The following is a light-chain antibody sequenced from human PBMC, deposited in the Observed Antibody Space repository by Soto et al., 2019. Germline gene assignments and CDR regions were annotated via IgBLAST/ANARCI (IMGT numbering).Light chain of an antibody. V-gene: IGLV2-14*01. CDR1: SSDVNGYNY. J-gene: IGLJ2*01. Sequence: QSVLTQPASVSVSPGQSITISCTGTSSDVNGYNYVSWYQQHPGKAPKLMIYDVSNRPAGVSNRSAGAKTGNAASPTSCGLQAEEEAYYYCTAYTSGSTVVFGGGTEVTVL. CDR3: TAYTSGSTVV. CDR2: DVS.